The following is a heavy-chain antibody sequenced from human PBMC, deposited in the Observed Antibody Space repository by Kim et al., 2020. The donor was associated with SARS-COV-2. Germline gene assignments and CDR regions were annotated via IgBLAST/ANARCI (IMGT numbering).Heavy chain of an antibody. CDR1: GGSFSGYY. D-gene: IGHD2-2*01. CDR3: ARDQLLPSVIYYYYYGMDV. J-gene: IGHJ6*02. V-gene: IGHV4-34*01. CDR2: INHSGST. Sequence: GSLRLSCAVYGGSFSGYYWSWIRQPPGKGLEWIGEINHSGSTNYNPSLKSRVTISVDTSKNQFSLKLSSVTAADTAVYYCARDQLLPSVIYYYYYGMDVWGQGTTVTVSS.